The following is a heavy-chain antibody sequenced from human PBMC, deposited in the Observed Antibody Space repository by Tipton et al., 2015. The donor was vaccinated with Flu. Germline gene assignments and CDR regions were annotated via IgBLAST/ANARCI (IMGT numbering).Heavy chain of an antibody. CDR1: GGTFSSYA. D-gene: IGHD6-6*01. V-gene: IGHV1-69*01. Sequence: QVQLVQSGAEVKKPGSSVKVSCKASGGTFSSYAISWVRQAPGQGLEWMGGVIPIFGTADYAQKFQGRVTITADESTSTAYMELSSLRSEDTAVDYCASSSLRLLQKYYYYYMDVWGKGTTVPVSS. CDR3: ASSSLRLLQKYYYYYMDV. CDR2: VIPIFGTA. J-gene: IGHJ6*03.